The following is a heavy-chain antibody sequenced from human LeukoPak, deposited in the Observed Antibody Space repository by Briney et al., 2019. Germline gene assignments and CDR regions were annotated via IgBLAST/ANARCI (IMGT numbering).Heavy chain of an antibody. CDR1: GGSISTSNYY. V-gene: IGHV4-39*07. J-gene: IGHJ4*02. CDR3: ARRATMVRGVMEGQVSSYYFDY. Sequence: SETLSLTCTVSGGSISTSNYYWGWIRQPPGKGLEWIGNIFYSGSTYYSPSLRSRVTISLDTSKNQSSLKLSSVTAADTAVYYCARRATMVRGVMEGQVSSYYFDYWGQGTLVTVSS. D-gene: IGHD3-10*01. CDR2: IFYSGST.